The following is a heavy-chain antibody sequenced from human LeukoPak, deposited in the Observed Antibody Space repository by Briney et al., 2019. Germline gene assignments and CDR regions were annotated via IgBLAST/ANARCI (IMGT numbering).Heavy chain of an antibody. J-gene: IGHJ4*02. D-gene: IGHD2-15*01. V-gene: IGHV3-23*01. CDR3: AKGYGPNDY. CDR1: GFTVSNNY. CDR2: ISGSSDIT. Sequence: GGSLRLSCAASGFTVSNNYMSWVRQAPGKGLEWVSAISGSSDITYYADSVKGRFTISRDNSKNTLYLQMNSLRAEDTAIYYCAKGYGPNDYWGQGTLVTVSS.